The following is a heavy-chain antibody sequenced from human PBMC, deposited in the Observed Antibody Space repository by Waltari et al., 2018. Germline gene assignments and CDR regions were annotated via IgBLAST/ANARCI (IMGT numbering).Heavy chain of an antibody. J-gene: IGHJ5*02. CDR2: IYWNDDK. CDR3: AHTEQCAPAVWFGP. D-gene: IGHD6-19*01. Sequence: QITFKESGPTLVKPTQTLTLTCTCSGFSPSTNGVGVGWLRQPPGKALEWLANIYWNDDKRYSPSLKSRLTITKDTSKNQVVLTMTNVDPVDTATYFCAHTEQCAPAVWFGPWGQGTLVAVSS. V-gene: IGHV2-5*01. CDR1: GFSPSTNGVG.